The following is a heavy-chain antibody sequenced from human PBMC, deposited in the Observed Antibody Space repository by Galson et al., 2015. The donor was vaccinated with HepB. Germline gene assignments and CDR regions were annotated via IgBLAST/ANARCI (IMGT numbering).Heavy chain of an antibody. CDR3: ARGRGYSYGYSDY. V-gene: IGHV3-48*01. D-gene: IGHD5-18*01. Sequence: SLRLSCAASGFTFSSYSTNWVRQAPGKGLEWVSYISTSGNTIDYADSVKGRFTISRDNAKNSLYLQMNSLRPEDTAVYYCARGRGYSYGYSDYWGQGTLVTVSS. CDR2: ISTSGNTI. CDR1: GFTFSSYS. J-gene: IGHJ4*02.